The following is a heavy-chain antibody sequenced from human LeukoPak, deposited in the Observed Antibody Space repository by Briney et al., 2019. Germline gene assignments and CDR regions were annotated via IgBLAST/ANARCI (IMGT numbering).Heavy chain of an antibody. V-gene: IGHV4-61*02. CDR3: ASCEYYFDY. J-gene: IGHJ4*02. CDR2: IYTSGST. CDR1: GGSISSANYY. Sequence: PSQTLSLTCTVSGGSISSANYYWSWIRQPAGKGLEWIGRIYTSGSTTYNPSLKSRVTTSVDTSKNQVYLKLSSVTAADTAVYYCASCEYYFDYWGQGTLVTVSS.